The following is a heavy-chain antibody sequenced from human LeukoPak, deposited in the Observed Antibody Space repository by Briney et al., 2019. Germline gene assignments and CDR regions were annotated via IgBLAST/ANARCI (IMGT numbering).Heavy chain of an antibody. CDR3: ARDLGGSGYYSLDY. CDR2: IIPIFGTA. J-gene: IGHJ4*02. Sequence: SVKVSCKASGGTFSSYAISWVRQAPGQGLEWMGGIIPIFGTANYAQKFQGRVTITTDESTSTAHMELSSLRSEDTAVYYCARDLGGSGYYSLDYWGQGTLVTVSS. V-gene: IGHV1-69*05. D-gene: IGHD3-22*01. CDR1: GGTFSSYA.